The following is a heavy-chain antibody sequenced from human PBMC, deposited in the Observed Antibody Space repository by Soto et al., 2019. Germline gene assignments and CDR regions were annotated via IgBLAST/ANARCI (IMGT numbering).Heavy chain of an antibody. CDR1: GFTFNNYA. J-gene: IGHJ3*01. CDR2: VNGDGSGT. Sequence: GGSLRLSCAASGFTFNNYAMSWVRQVPGKGLVWVSRVNGDGSGTFYADSVKGRFTISRDNAENTVFLQMNSLRAEDTAVYYCARDNWNTVWGQGTMVTVSS. V-gene: IGHV3-74*01. CDR3: ARDNWNTV. D-gene: IGHD1-20*01.